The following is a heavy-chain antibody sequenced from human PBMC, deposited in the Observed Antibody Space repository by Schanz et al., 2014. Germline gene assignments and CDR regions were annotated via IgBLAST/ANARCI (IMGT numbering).Heavy chain of an antibody. V-gene: IGHV4-39*01. CDR2: IYYSGNT. CDR3: ARQNLGYCSSTDCKNWFDP. Sequence: QLQLQESGPGLVKPLETLSLTCTVSGGSISTSNHYWGWIRQPPGKGLEWIGSIYYSGNTYYNPSLRNRVTIPVDTSKTQCSLKLSSVTAADTAVYYCARQNLGYCSSTDCKNWFDPWGQGTLVTVSS. J-gene: IGHJ5*02. D-gene: IGHD2-2*01. CDR1: GGSISTSNHY.